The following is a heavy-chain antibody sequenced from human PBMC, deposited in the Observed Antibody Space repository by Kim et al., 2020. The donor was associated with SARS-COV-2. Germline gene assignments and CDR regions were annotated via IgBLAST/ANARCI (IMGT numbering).Heavy chain of an antibody. CDR3: AKADTFFFESSGRTFDY. D-gene: IGHD3-22*01. CDR2: ISGSGGSR. CDR1: GFTFSSYA. V-gene: IGHV3-23*01. J-gene: IGHJ4*02. Sequence: GGSLRLSCATTGFTFSSYAMSWVRQAPGKGLEWVSSISGSGGSRYYADSAKGRVAISRDNSRNTLYLQINSLRAEDTAVYYCAKADTFFFESSGRTFDYWGQGTLVTVSS.